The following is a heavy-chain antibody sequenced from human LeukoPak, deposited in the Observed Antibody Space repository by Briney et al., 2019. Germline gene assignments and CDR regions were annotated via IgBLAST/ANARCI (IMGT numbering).Heavy chain of an antibody. J-gene: IGHJ3*02. CDR2: INPGDSET. D-gene: IGHD4-11*01. CDR3: ARRSVPEKTSPSTFDI. Sequence: GESLKISCKGSGYSFTNYWIGWVRQMPGKGLEWMGIINPGDSETKYSPSFQGQVTISGDKSISTAYLQWGSLKASDTAIYYCARRSVPEKTSPSTFDIWGQGTMVTVSS. V-gene: IGHV5-51*01. CDR1: GYSFTNYW.